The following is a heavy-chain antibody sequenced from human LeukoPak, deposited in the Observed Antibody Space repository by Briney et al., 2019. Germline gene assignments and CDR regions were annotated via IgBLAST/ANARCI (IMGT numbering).Heavy chain of an antibody. V-gene: IGHV1-69*01. D-gene: IGHD3-10*01. J-gene: IGHJ6*02. Sequence: ASVKVSCKASGGTFSSYAISWVRQAPGQGLEWMGGIIPIFGTANYAQKFQGRVTITADESTSTAYMELSSLRSEDTAVYYCARAGYYYGSGSMRDYYYGMDVWGQGTTVTVSS. CDR2: IIPIFGTA. CDR3: ARAGYYYGSGSMRDYYYGMDV. CDR1: GGTFSSYA.